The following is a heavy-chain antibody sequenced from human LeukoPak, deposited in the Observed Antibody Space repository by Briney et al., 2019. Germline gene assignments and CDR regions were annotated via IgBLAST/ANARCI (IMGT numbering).Heavy chain of an antibody. Sequence: GGSLRLSCAASGFTFSSYGMHWVRQAPGKGLEWVAVISYDGSNKYYADSVKGRFTISRDNSKNTLYLQMNSLRAEDTAVYYCARHSSGYYYDYWGQGTLVTVSS. CDR2: ISYDGSNK. CDR3: ARHSSGYYYDY. D-gene: IGHD3-22*01. V-gene: IGHV3-30*03. J-gene: IGHJ4*02. CDR1: GFTFSSYG.